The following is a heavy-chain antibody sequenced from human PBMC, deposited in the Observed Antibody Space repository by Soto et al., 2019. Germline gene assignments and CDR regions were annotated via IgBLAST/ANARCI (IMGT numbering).Heavy chain of an antibody. J-gene: IGHJ2*01. CDR1: GYTFTSYG. D-gene: IGHD3-22*01. CDR3: ARGPSYDSSGYYEDWYFDL. Sequence: VSSVKVSCKASGYTFTSYGISWVRQAPGQGLEWMGWISAYNGNTNYAQKLQGRVTMTTDTSTSTAYMELRSLRSDDTAVYYCARGPSYDSSGYYEDWYFDLWGRGTLVTVSS. V-gene: IGHV1-18*01. CDR2: ISAYNGNT.